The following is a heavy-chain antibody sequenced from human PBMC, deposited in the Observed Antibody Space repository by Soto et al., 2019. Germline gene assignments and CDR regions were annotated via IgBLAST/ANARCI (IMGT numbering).Heavy chain of an antibody. Sequence: VGALRLSCAASGFTFTSYTMNWVRQAPGKRLEWVSSISSSSNYIYYADSVKGRFTISRDNAKNSLYLQINSLRAEDTAVYYCARELNCYYSSGYHSTEGAHWGQGTLVPFSS. J-gene: IGHJ4*02. V-gene: IGHV3-21*01. CDR3: ARELNCYYSSGYHSTEGAH. D-gene: IGHD3-22*01. CDR2: ISSSSNYI. CDR1: GFTFTSYT.